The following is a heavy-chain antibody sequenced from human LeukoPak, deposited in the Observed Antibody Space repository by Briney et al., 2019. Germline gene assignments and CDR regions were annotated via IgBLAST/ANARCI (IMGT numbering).Heavy chain of an antibody. Sequence: PGGSLRLSCAASGFTFSSYAMSWVRQAPVKGLEWVSAISGSGGSTYYADSVKGRFTISRDNSKNTLYLQMNSLRAEDTAVYYCAKGGFAEYYFDYWGQGTLVTVSS. CDR2: ISGSGGST. J-gene: IGHJ4*02. CDR1: GFTFSSYA. V-gene: IGHV3-23*01. D-gene: IGHD3-10*01. CDR3: AKGGFAEYYFDY.